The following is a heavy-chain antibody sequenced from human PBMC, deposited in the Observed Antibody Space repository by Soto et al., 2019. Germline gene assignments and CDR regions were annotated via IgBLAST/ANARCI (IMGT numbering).Heavy chain of an antibody. CDR1: GGTFSSYA. J-gene: IGHJ4*02. Sequence: SVKVSCEASGGTFSSYAISWVRQAPGQGLEWMGGIIAIVGTANYAQKFQCRVTITADESTSTADMELRSLRSEDTAVYYCASVYFDYHVDYWRQGTLVTASS. CDR2: IIAIVGTA. CDR3: ASVYFDYHVDY. V-gene: IGHV1-69*13. D-gene: IGHD3-16*01.